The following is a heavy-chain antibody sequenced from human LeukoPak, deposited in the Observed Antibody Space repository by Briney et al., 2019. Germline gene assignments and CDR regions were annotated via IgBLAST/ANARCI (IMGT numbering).Heavy chain of an antibody. V-gene: IGHV7-4-1*02. CDR1: GYTFSNYA. CDR2: INTNTGNP. J-gene: IGHJ4*02. CDR3: ARDYVRRNRFTAMVPAGY. D-gene: IGHD5-18*01. Sequence: GTSVKVSCKASGYTFSNYAMNWVRQAPGQGLEWMEWINTNTGNPTYAQGFTGRFVFSLDTSVSTAYLQISSLKAEDTAVYYCARDYVRRNRFTAMVPAGYWGQGTLVTVSS.